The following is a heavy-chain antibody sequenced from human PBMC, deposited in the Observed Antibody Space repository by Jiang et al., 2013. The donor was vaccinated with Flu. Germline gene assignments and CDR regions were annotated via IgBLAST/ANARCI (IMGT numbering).Heavy chain of an antibody. J-gene: IGHJ5*02. CDR1: GYTFSSYG. D-gene: IGHD5-18*01. CDR3: ATLHQEAIQLKGS. CDR2: ISSTSSPI. Sequence: VQLLESGGGVVQPGRSLRLSCAASGYTFSSYGMHWVRQAPGKGLEWVSYISSTSSPIYYADSVKGRFTISRDNARNSLYLQMNSLRDEDTAVYYCATLHQEAIQLKGSWGQGTLVTRLL. V-gene: IGHV3-48*02.